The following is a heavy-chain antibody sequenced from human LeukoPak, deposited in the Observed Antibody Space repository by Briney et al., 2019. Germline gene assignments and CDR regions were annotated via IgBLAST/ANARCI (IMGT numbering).Heavy chain of an antibody. CDR1: GFTFSSYG. CDR3: TTGGRGYDFWRSGYCFDY. CDR2: IRYDGSNK. J-gene: IGHJ4*02. Sequence: GGSLRLSCAASGFTFSSYGMHWVRQAPGRGLEWVAFIRYDGSNKYYADSVKARFTLSRDNSKNTMYLQMNSLKTEDTAVYYCTTGGRGYDFWRSGYCFDYWGQGTLVTVSS. V-gene: IGHV3-30*02. D-gene: IGHD3-3*01.